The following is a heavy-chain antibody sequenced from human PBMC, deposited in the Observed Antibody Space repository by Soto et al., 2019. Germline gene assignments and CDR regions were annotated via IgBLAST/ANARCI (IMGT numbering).Heavy chain of an antibody. Sequence: PGGSLRLSCAASGFTFSSYGMHWVRQAPGKGLEWVAVIWYDGSNKYYADSVKGRFTISSDNAKNSLYLQTSSLRAEDTAVYFCARYSFGYADVWGQGTTVTVSS. CDR2: IWYDGSNK. CDR1: GFTFSSYG. J-gene: IGHJ6*02. D-gene: IGHD5-18*01. CDR3: ARYSFGYADV. V-gene: IGHV3-33*01.